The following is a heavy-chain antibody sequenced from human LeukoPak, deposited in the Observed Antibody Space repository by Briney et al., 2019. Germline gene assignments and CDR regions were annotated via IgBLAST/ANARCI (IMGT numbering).Heavy chain of an antibody. D-gene: IGHD3-16*01. J-gene: IGHJ6*03. CDR2: ISSSSSTI. CDR1: GFTFSSYS. CDR3: ARDYVYYYYYMDV. V-gene: IGHV3-48*01. Sequence: GGSLRLSCAASGFTFSSYSMNWVRQAPGKGLEWVSYISSSSSTIYYADSVKGRSTISRDNAKNSLYLQMNSLRAEDTAVYYCARDYVYYYYYMDVWGKGTTVTVSS.